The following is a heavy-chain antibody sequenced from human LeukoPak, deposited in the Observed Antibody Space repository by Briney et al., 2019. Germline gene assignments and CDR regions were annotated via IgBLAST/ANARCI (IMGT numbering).Heavy chain of an antibody. CDR2: IKEDGSEK. CDR3: ARVRTGQNAFDI. J-gene: IGHJ3*02. D-gene: IGHD4-17*01. V-gene: IGHV3-7*01. Sequence: PGGSLRLSCVASGFTFSSYWMSWVRQAPGKGLEWVADIKEDGSEKYYVDSVKGRFTISRDNAKNSLYLQMNSLRAEDTAVYYCARVRTGQNAFDIWSQGTMVTVSS. CDR1: GFTFSSYW.